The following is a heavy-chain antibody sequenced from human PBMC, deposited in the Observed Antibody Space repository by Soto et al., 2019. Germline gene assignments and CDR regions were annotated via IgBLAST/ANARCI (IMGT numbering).Heavy chain of an antibody. CDR1: NETLTTYG. J-gene: IGHJ6*02. CDR3: ARDSSSSGYYYGMDV. CDR2: VSGYSGHS. Sequence: QVHLVQSGAEVKKPGASVKVSCKASNETLTTYGISWVRQAPGQGLEWMGWVSGYSGHSSSAQEFQDRVIMTTDTSTNPAYMELRRLTSDDSAVYFCARDSSSSGYYYGMDVWGQGTTVTGSS. D-gene: IGHD6-6*01. V-gene: IGHV1-18*01.